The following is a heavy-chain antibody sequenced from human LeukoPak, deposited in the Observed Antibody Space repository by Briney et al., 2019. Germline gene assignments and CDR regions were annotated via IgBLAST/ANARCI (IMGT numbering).Heavy chain of an antibody. D-gene: IGHD6-6*01. Sequence: SETLSLTCTVSGYSISSGFYWGWIRQPPGKGLEWIGNVYHGGSSYYNPSLKSRVTISVDTSKNQFSLNLYSVTAADAAVYYCARRVGSSDCFDYWGQGTLVTVSS. CDR1: GYSISSGFY. J-gene: IGHJ4*02. V-gene: IGHV4-38-2*02. CDR2: VYHGGSS. CDR3: ARRVGSSDCFDY.